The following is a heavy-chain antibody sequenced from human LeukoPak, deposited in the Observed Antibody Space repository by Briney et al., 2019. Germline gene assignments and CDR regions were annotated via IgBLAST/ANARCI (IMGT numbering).Heavy chain of an antibody. CDR3: ARDPTHCYDSWSGYYSCGMDV. CDR1: GGSISSGVYT. D-gene: IGHD3-3*01. V-gene: IGHV4-30-2*01. J-gene: IGHJ6*02. CDR2: IYHSGTT. Sequence: SETLSLTCTVSGGSISSGVYTWSWIRQPPGKGLEWIGYIYHSGTTYYNPSLKSRVTISVDTSKNQFSLKLSSVTAADTAVYYCARDPTHCYDSWSGYYSCGMDVWGQGTTVTVSS.